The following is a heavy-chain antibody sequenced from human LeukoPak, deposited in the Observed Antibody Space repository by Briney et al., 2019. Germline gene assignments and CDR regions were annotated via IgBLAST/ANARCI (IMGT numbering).Heavy chain of an antibody. CDR1: GFTFSSYA. Sequence: GGSLRLSCAASGFTFSSYAMSWVRQAPGKGLEWVSAISGSGGSTYYADSVKGRFTISRDNSKNTLYLQMNSLRAEDTAVYYCAKGGCGGDCYREYYYYYMDVWGKGTTVTVSS. D-gene: IGHD2-21*01. CDR3: AKGGCGGDCYREYYYYYMDV. J-gene: IGHJ6*03. CDR2: ISGSGGST. V-gene: IGHV3-23*01.